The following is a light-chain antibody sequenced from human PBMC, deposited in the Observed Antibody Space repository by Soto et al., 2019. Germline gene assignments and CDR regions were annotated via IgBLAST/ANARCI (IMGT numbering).Light chain of an antibody. CDR2: DAS. CDR1: QSVASGH. J-gene: IGKJ5*01. V-gene: IGKV3-20*01. Sequence: IVFTQSPCTLSMPPGERATLSCTASQSVASGHLAWYQRTPGQAPRLLVSDASSRATGIPDRFSGSASGTDFTLTISRLRPEDSAMYYCQQYGTAPITFGQGTRLE. CDR3: QQYGTAPIT.